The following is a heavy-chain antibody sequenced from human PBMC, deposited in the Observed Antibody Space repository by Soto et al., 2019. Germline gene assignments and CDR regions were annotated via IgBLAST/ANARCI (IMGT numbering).Heavy chain of an antibody. D-gene: IGHD1-26*01. CDR3: STDIGSYGLDS. V-gene: IGHV3-15*01. Sequence: EVQLVESGGGFVQPGGSLRLSCVASRFSFTNAWMSWVRQAPGKGPEWVGRIKSKTDGGTADYAAPVKGRFTISRDDSQNTRYLHMDSLKTENTALYHCSTDIGSYGLDSWGQGTTVTVSS. CDR2: IKSKTDGGTA. CDR1: RFSFTNAW. J-gene: IGHJ6*02.